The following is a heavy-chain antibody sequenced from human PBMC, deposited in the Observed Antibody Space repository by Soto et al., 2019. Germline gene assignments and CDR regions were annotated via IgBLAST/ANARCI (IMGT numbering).Heavy chain of an antibody. D-gene: IGHD3-10*01. Sequence: QVQLQQWGAGLLKPSETLSLTCAVYGGSFSGYYWSWIRQPPGKGLEWIGEINHSGSTNYNPSLKSRVTISVDTCKHHFSLKLSSVTAADTAVYYCSFEYMVRGVQDAFDIWGQGTMVTVSS. J-gene: IGHJ3*02. V-gene: IGHV4-34*01. CDR1: GGSFSGYY. CDR3: SFEYMVRGVQDAFDI. CDR2: INHSGST.